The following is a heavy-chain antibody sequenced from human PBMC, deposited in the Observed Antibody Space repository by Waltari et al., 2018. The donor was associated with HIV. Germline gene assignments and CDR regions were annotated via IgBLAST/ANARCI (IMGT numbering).Heavy chain of an antibody. J-gene: IGHJ6*02. Sequence: EVQLVESGGGLVQPGGSLRLSCAASGFTVRSNYMNWVRQAPGKGLEWVSVIYSGGSTYYADSVKGRFSISRDNSKNTLYLQMNSLRAEDTAVYYCAREATYSSSSFGYFYAMDVWGQGTTVTVSS. D-gene: IGHD6-6*01. CDR3: AREATYSSSSFGYFYAMDV. CDR2: IYSGGST. CDR1: GFTVRSNY. V-gene: IGHV3-66*01.